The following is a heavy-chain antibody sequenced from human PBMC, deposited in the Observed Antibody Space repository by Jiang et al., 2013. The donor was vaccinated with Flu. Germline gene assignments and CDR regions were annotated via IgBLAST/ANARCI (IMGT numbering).Heavy chain of an antibody. V-gene: IGHV3-11*04. J-gene: IGHJ6*02. CDR1: GFTFGDYY. CDR2: ISRSGSTL. CDR3: ARDMYNYDSSGYYNYFGLDV. Sequence: AASGFTFGDYYMNWVRQAPGKGLEWVSYISRSGSTLFYADSVKGRFTISRDNAKNSLYLQMNSLRAEDTAVYYCARDMYNYDSSGYYNYFGLDVWGQGTTVTVSS. D-gene: IGHD3-22*01.